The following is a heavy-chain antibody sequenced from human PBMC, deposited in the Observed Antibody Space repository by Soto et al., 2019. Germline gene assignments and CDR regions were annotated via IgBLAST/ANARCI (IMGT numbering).Heavy chain of an antibody. J-gene: IGHJ4*02. D-gene: IGHD1-26*01. CDR2: IGTAGDT. Sequence: GGSLRLSCAASGFTFSSYDMHWVRQATGKGLEWVSAIGTAGDTYYPGSVKGRFTISRENAKNSLYLQMNSLRAEDTAVYYCARGGWVGATWATNPTAELDYWGQGTLVTVSS. CDR3: ARGGWVGATWATNPTAELDY. CDR1: GFTFSSYD. V-gene: IGHV3-13*01.